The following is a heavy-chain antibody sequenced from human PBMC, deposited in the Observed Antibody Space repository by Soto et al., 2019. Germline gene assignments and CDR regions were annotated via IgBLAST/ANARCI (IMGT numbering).Heavy chain of an antibody. V-gene: IGHV4-59*01. CDR3: EASQMGLISVLGT. CDR2: IPNSGGP. Sequence: ETLYLPGTVSGGSMKSFFWSWIRQPPGKGLEWIGYIPNSGGPTYTPSLKSRVTIAIDTSRNQFSLRLTSVTTADTAVYYCEASQMGLISVLGTWGQGIQVTVSS. D-gene: IGHD1-1*01. CDR1: GGSMKSFF. J-gene: IGHJ5*02.